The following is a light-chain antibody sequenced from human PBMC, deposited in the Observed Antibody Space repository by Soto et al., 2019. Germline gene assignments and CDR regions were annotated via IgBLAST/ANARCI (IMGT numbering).Light chain of an antibody. V-gene: IGKV1-9*01. Sequence: TPWNQSPASLSASVGVRVTITCRASQIISSYLDWYQQRAGLAPKLLIYAASTLQSGVPSRFSGSGSGTGFTLTISSLQPEDFATYCCQQLNSYPLTFGPGTKVDIK. CDR3: QQLNSYPLT. CDR2: AAS. J-gene: IGKJ3*01. CDR1: QIISSY.